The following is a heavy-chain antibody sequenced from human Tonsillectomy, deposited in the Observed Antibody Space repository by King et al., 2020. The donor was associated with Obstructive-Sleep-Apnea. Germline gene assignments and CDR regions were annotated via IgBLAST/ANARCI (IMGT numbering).Heavy chain of an antibody. CDR3: AKAPLGGGFDL. J-gene: IGHJ2*01. V-gene: IGHV3-30*18. CDR1: GFTFSSFG. Sequence: VQLVESGGGVVQPGRSLRLSCGASGFTFSSFGMHWVRQAPGKGLEWVTKISYDGGDKYYADSVKGRFTISRDNSKNTLYLQMNSLRVEDTAVYYCAKAPLGGGFDLWGRGTLVTVSS. CDR2: ISYDGGDK. D-gene: IGHD3-16*01.